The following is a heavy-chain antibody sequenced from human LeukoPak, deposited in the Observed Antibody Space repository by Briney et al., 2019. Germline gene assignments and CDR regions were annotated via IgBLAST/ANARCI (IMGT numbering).Heavy chain of an antibody. Sequence: PGGSLRLSCAASGFTFSNYAMNWVRQAPGKGLEWVSAISGSGDSTYYGDSVKGRFTISRDNSKNTLYLQMNSLRADDTAVYYCAKEKYSSGWYGWFDPWGQGTLATVSS. CDR1: GFTFSNYA. CDR3: AKEKYSSGWYGWFDP. J-gene: IGHJ5*02. V-gene: IGHV3-23*01. CDR2: ISGSGDST. D-gene: IGHD6-19*01.